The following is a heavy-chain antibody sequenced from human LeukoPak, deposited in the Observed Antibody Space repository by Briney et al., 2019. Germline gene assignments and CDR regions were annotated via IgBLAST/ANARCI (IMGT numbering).Heavy chain of an antibody. Sequence: PSETLSLTCAVSGYSISSGYYWGWFRQPPGKGLEWIGTIFHSGSTYYNPSLKSRVTISVDTSKNHFSLKLSSVTAADTAVYSCARRNGGPSPPHWFDPWGQGTLVTVSS. V-gene: IGHV4-38-2*01. D-gene: IGHD3-16*01. J-gene: IGHJ5*02. CDR3: ARRNGGPSPPHWFDP. CDR1: GYSISSGYY. CDR2: IFHSGST.